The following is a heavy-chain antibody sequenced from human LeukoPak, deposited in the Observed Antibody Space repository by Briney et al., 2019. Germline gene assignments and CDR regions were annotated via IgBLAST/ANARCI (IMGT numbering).Heavy chain of an antibody. CDR3: ARHEVTVAGSFDY. J-gene: IGHJ4*02. Sequence: GESLKISCKVSGYRFTTYWIGWVRQMPGKGLEWMGVIYPGDSDTRYSPSFQGQVTISADKSISTAYLQWSSLKASDTAIYYCARHEVTVAGSFDYWGQGTLVTVSS. V-gene: IGHV5-51*01. D-gene: IGHD6-13*01. CDR1: GYRFTTYW. CDR2: IYPGDSDT.